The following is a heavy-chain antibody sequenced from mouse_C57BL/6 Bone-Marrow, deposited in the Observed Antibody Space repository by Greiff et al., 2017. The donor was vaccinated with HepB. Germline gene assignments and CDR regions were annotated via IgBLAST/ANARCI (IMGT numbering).Heavy chain of an antibody. V-gene: IGHV5-6*02. CDR3: ARRGGGRYCGV. CDR1: GFTFSSYG. D-gene: IGHD2-14*01. CDR2: ISSGGSYI. Sequence: EVMLVESGGDLVKPGGSLKLSCAASGFTFSSYGMSWVRQTPDKRLEWVASISSGGSYIYYPDSVKGRFTISRDNAKNALYLQTTSLKSEDTAMYYCARRGGGRYCGVWGTRNTVTVSS. J-gene: IGHJ1*03.